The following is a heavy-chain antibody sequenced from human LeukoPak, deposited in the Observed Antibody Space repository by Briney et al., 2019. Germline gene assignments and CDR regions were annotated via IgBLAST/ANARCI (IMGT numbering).Heavy chain of an antibody. CDR2: TIGTGERT. CDR1: GFTFSSYA. Sequence: GGSLRLSCAASGFTFSSYAMTWVRQPPGKGLEWFSATIGTGERTYYADSVKGRFIISRDNSKNTLYLQMSSLRAEHTTVYYCARRDGYNSGACYYCGQRKLVTVSS. V-gene: IGHV3-23*01. J-gene: IGHJ4*02. CDR3: ARRDGYNSGACYY. D-gene: IGHD5-24*01.